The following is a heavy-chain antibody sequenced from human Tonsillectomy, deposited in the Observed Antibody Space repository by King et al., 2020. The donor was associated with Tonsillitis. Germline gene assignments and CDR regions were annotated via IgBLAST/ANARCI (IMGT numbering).Heavy chain of an antibody. CDR3: ARGDYYDTSGFADY. D-gene: IGHD3-22*01. V-gene: IGHV3-21*01. CDR1: GFTFSYYS. Sequence: VQLVESGGGLVKPGGSLRLSCAASGFTFSYYSMNWVRQAPGKGLEWVSSISSSSTDIYYADSVKGRFTISRDKAKNSLYLQMNSLRAEDTSVYYCARGDYYDTSGFADYWGQGTLVTVSS. CDR2: ISSSSTDI. J-gene: IGHJ4*02.